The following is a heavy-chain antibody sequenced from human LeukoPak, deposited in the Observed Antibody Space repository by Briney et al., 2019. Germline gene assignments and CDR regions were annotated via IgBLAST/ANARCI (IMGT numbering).Heavy chain of an antibody. Sequence: SGTLSLTCVVSGVSIRSANWWTWVRQSPGMRLEWIGEIFHSGSTNYNPSLKSRVTISVDKSNNQFSLKVTSMTAADTAVYYCARDSHVDTLNHFDYWGQGTLVTVSS. CDR3: ARDSHVDTLNHFDY. J-gene: IGHJ4*02. CDR2: IFHSGST. V-gene: IGHV4-4*02. D-gene: IGHD5-18*01. CDR1: GVSIRSANW.